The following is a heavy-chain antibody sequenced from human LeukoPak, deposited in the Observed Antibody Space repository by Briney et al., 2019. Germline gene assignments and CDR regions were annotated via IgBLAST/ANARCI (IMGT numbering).Heavy chain of an antibody. V-gene: IGHV4-39*01. Sequence: PSETLSLTCTVSGGSISSSSYYWGWIRQPPGKGLDWIGSIYYSGSTYYNPSLKSRVTISVDTSKNQFSLKLSSVTAADTAVHDCANSGSYKYFDYWGDETLFTVSS. J-gene: IGHJ4*03. CDR2: IYYSGST. D-gene: IGHD1-26*01. CDR3: ANSGSYKYFDY. CDR1: GGSISSSSYY.